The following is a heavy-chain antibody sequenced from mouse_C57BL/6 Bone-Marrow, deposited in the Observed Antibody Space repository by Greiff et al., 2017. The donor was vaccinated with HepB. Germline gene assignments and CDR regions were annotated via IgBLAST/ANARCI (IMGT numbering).Heavy chain of an antibody. CDR1: GYSITSGYY. V-gene: IGHV3-6*01. J-gene: IGHJ2*01. D-gene: IGHD2-5*01. CDR3: ARDLNSNY. Sequence: EVQRVESGPGLVKPSQSLSLTCSVTGYSITSGYYWNWIRQFPGNKLEWMGYISYDGSNNYNPSLKNRISITRDTSKNQFFLKLNSVTTEDTATYYCARDLNSNYWGQGTTLTVSS. CDR2: ISYDGSN.